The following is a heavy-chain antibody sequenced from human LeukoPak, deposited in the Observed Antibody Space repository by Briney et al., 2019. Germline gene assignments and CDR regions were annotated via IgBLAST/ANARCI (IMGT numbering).Heavy chain of an antibody. J-gene: IGHJ4*02. D-gene: IGHD3-22*01. Sequence: VSVKVSCKVSGYTLTELSMHWVRQAPGKGLEWMGGFDPDDGETIYAQKFQGRVTMTEDTSTDTAYMELSSLRSEDTAVYYCATYYYDSSPFWGQGTLVTVSS. CDR3: ATYYYDSSPF. CDR1: GYTLTELS. V-gene: IGHV1-24*01. CDR2: FDPDDGET.